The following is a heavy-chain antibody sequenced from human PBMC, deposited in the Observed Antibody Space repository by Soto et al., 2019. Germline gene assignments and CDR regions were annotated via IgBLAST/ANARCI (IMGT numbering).Heavy chain of an antibody. CDR2: ISGSGGST. J-gene: IGHJ4*02. D-gene: IGHD3-3*01. CDR1: GFTFSSYA. Sequence: EVQLLDSGGGLVQPGGSLRLSCAASGFTFSSYAMSWVRQAPGKGLEWVSSISGSGGSTYYADSVKGRFTISRDNSKNTLYLQMNSLRTGDTAVYYCARGGITIFGVFDYWGQGTLVTVSS. V-gene: IGHV3-23*01. CDR3: ARGGITIFGVFDY.